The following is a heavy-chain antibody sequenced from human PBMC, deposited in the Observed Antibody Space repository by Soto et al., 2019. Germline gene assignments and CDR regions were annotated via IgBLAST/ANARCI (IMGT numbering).Heavy chain of an antibody. V-gene: IGHV4-61*01. CDR2: IYYSGST. Sequence: SDTLSLTCTVSGGSVSSGSYYWSWIRQPPGKGLEWIGYIYYSGSTNYNPSLKSRVTISVDTSKNQFSLKLSSVTAADTAVYYCARDTSRSSSWRYYFDYWGQGTLVTVSS. D-gene: IGHD6-13*01. CDR3: ARDTSRSSSWRYYFDY. CDR1: GGSVSSGSYY. J-gene: IGHJ4*02.